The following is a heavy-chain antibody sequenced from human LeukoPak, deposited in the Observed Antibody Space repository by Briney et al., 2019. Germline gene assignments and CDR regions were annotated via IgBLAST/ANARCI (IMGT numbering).Heavy chain of an antibody. J-gene: IGHJ4*02. V-gene: IGHV4-34*01. CDR2: INHSGST. CDR3: VRRVTTLDY. CDR1: GGSFSGYY. D-gene: IGHD4-17*01. Sequence: SETLSLTCAVYGGSFSGYYWSWIRQPPGKGLEWIGEINHSGSTNYNPSLESRVTISVDTSKNQFSLKLSSVTAADTAVYYCVRRVTTLDYWGQGTLVTVSS.